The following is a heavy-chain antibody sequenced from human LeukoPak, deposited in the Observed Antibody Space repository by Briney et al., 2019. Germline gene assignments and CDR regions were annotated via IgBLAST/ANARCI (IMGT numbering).Heavy chain of an antibody. D-gene: IGHD3-3*01. CDR2: IYYSGST. CDR1: GGSISSGGYY. CDR3: ARDGLESDGMDV. J-gene: IGHJ6*02. V-gene: IGHV4-31*03. Sequence: SETLSLTCTVSGGSISSGGYYWSWIRQHPGKGLEWIGYIYYSGSTYYNPSLKSRVTISVDTSKNQFSLKLSSVTAADTAVYYCARDGLESDGMDVWGQGTTVTVSS.